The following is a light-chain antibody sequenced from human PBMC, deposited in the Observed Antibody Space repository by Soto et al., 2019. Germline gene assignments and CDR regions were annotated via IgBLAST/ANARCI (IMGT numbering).Light chain of an antibody. CDR1: QSLVYSDGNTY. CDR2: EVS. CDR3: MQGTHWPPT. Sequence: DVVMTQSPLSLPVTLGQPASISCRSSQSLVYSDGNTYLSWFQQRPGQSPRRLIYEVSNRDSGVPDRFSGSGSGTDFTLKISRVEAEDVGFYYCMQGTHWPPTFGQGTKLEIK. V-gene: IGKV2-30*01. J-gene: IGKJ2*01.